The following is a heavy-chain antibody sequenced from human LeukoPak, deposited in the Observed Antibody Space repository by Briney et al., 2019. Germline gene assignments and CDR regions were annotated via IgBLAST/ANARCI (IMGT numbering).Heavy chain of an antibody. CDR3: ANPSYYDYVWGSYRYREYFQH. V-gene: IGHV3-7*01. Sequence: PGGSLRLSCAASGFTFISYWMSWVRQAPGKGLECVANIKQDGSEKYYVDSGRGRFTISRDNAKNSLNLQMNSLRGEDTAVYYCANPSYYDYVWGSYRYREYFQHWGQGTLVTVSS. CDR2: IKQDGSEK. CDR1: GFTFISYW. D-gene: IGHD3-16*02. J-gene: IGHJ1*01.